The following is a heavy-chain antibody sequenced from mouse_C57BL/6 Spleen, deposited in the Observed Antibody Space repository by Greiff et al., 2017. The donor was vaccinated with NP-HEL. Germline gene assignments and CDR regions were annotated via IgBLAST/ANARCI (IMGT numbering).Heavy chain of an antibody. Sequence: QVQLQQSGAELVKPGASVKISCKASGYAFSSYWMNWVKQRPGKGLEWIGQIYPGDGDTNYNGKFKGKATLTADKSSSTAYMQLRSLTSEDSAVYFYSRWALDSSGYRAYWGQGTLVTVAA. CDR3: SRWALDSSGYRAY. D-gene: IGHD3-2*02. CDR1: GYAFSSYW. J-gene: IGHJ3*01. V-gene: IGHV1-80*01. CDR2: IYPGDGDT.